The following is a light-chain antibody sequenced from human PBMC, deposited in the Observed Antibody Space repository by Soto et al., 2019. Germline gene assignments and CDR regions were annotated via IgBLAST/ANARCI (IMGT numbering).Light chain of an antibody. CDR3: QQNGSSPLP. J-gene: IGKJ4*01. V-gene: IGKV3-20*01. Sequence: EIVLTQSPGTLSLSPGERATLSCRASQSVKSSYLAWYQQKPGQPPRLLIYGASTRATGIPDRCIGSGSATDITLTITRMEPEGFALFYCQQNGSSPLPFGGGSKVDIK. CDR2: GAS. CDR1: QSVKSSY.